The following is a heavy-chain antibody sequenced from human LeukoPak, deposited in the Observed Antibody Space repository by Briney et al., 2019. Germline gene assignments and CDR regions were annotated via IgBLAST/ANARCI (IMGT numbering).Heavy chain of an antibody. J-gene: IGHJ4*02. CDR2: IYYSGST. Sequence: SETLSLTCTVSGGSISSSSYYWGWIRQPPGKGLEWIGSIYYSGSTYYNPSLKSRVTISVDTSKNQFSLKLSSVTAADTAVYYCARGMLAQGYWGQGTLVTVSS. CDR1: GGSISSSSYY. V-gene: IGHV4-39*07. D-gene: IGHD3-10*02. CDR3: ARGMLAQGY.